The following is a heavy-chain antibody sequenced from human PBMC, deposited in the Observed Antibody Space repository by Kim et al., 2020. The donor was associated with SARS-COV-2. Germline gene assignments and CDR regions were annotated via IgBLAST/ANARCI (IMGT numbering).Heavy chain of an antibody. CDR1: GGSFSGYY. Sequence: SETLSLTCAVYGGSFSGYYWSWIRQPPGKGLEWIGEINHSGSTNYNPSLKSRVTISVDTSKNQFSLKLSSVTAADTAVYYCARGPLYYGSGSYSRYYYY. CDR3: ARGPLYYGSGSYSRYYYY. CDR2: INHSGST. D-gene: IGHD3-10*01. V-gene: IGHV4-34*01. J-gene: IGHJ6*01.